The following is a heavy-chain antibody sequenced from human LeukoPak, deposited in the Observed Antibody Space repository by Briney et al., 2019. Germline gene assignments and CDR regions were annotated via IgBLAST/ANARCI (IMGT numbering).Heavy chain of an antibody. Sequence: GGSLRLSCAASGFTFSSYAMHWVRQAPGKGLEWVAVMSYDGSNKYYADSVKGRFTISRDNSKNTLYLQMNSLRAEDTAVYYCARVLAAAEVDYWGQGTLVTVSS. CDR3: ARVLAAAEVDY. V-gene: IGHV3-30*04. CDR1: GFTFSSYA. CDR2: MSYDGSNK. D-gene: IGHD6-13*01. J-gene: IGHJ4*02.